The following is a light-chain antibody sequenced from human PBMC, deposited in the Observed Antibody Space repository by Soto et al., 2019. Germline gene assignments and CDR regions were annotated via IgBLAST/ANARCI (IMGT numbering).Light chain of an antibody. Sequence: QSVLTQPASVSGSPGQSITISCTGISSDVGSYNLVSWYQQHPGKAPKLMIYEGSKRPSGVSNRFSGSKSGNTASLTISGHQSEDEAAYYCCSDAGSSTAVVFGGGTKVTVL. CDR1: SSDVGSYNL. CDR2: EGS. V-gene: IGLV2-23*01. CDR3: CSDAGSSTAVV. J-gene: IGLJ2*01.